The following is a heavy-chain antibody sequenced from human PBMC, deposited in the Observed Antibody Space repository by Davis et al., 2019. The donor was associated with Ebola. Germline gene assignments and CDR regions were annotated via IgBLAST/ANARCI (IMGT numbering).Heavy chain of an antibody. CDR3: ARQSHHFLSGPRTWFDP. V-gene: IGHV5-51*01. J-gene: IGHJ5*02. CDR2: VDRRDSDT. Sequence: GESLKISCKGSGSNFTTNWIGWVRQMPGKGLEWMGIVDRRDSDTRYSPSFQGQVTISADKSISTAYLQWNSLKASDTGIYYCARQSHHFLSGPRTWFDPWGQGTLVTVSS. CDR1: GSNFTTNW. D-gene: IGHD3-3*01.